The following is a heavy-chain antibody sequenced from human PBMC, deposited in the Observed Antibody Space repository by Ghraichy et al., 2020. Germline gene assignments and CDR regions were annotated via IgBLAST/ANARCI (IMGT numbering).Heavy chain of an antibody. CDR1: GGSFSGYY. CDR3: VRVLNGYGDSYYCDI. Sequence: SETLSLTCAVYGGSFSGYYWSWIRQPPGTGLEWKGLEWIGEINQSGSTNYNPSLKSRLTISVDTSKNQFSLKLSSVTAADTAVYYCVRVLNGYGDSYYCDIWGHGVLATVSS. CDR2: INQSGST. D-gene: IGHD4-17*01. V-gene: IGHV4-34*01. J-gene: IGHJ4*01.